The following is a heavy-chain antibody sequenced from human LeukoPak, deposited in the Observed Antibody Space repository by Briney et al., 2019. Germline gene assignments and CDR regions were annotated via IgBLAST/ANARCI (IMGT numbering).Heavy chain of an antibody. V-gene: IGHV3-11*01. Sequence: GGSLRLTCAASGFTFSDYYMSWIRQAPGKGLEWLSYISSSGSTIYYADSVKGRFTISRGNAKNSLYLQMNSLRAEDTAVYYCARSGDYYDTSGYLFDYWGQGTLVTVSS. CDR3: ARSGDYYDTSGYLFDY. CDR2: ISSSGSTI. J-gene: IGHJ4*02. D-gene: IGHD3-22*01. CDR1: GFTFSDYY.